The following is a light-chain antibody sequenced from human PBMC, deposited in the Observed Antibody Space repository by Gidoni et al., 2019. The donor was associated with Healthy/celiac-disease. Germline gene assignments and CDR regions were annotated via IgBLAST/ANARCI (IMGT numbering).Light chain of an antibody. CDR1: QSVISY. J-gene: IGKJ2*01. CDR3: QQRSNWPPYT. V-gene: IGKV3-11*01. Sequence: EIVFTQSPATLSLSPGERATLSCRASQSVISYLAWYQQKPGQAPRLLIYDASNRATGTPARFSGSGSGTDFTLTISSLEPEDFAVYYCQQRSNWPPYTFGQGTKLEIK. CDR2: DAS.